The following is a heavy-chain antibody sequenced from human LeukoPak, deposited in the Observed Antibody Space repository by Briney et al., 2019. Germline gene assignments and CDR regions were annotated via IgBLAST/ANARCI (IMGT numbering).Heavy chain of an antibody. CDR3: ARGRRGPITMVRHPRFFDY. D-gene: IGHD3-10*01. Sequence: KPSETLSLTCAVYGGSFSGYYWSWIRQPPGKGLEWIGEINHSGSTNYNPSLKSRVTISVDTSKNQFSLKLSSVTAADTAVYYCARGRRGPITMVRHPRFFDYWGQGTLVTVSS. CDR2: INHSGST. V-gene: IGHV4-34*01. J-gene: IGHJ4*02. CDR1: GGSFSGYY.